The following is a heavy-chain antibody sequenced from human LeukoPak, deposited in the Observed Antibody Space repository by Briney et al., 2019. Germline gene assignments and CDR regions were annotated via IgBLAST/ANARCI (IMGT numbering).Heavy chain of an antibody. CDR2: ISAYNGVT. CDR3: ARDVRPAYNWFDP. D-gene: IGHD3-10*01. J-gene: IGHJ5*02. Sequence: ASVKVSCKASGYTFTNYGISWVRQAPGQGLEWMGWISAYNGVTNYAQKLQGRVTMTTDTSTSTAYMELRSLRSDDTAVYYCARDVRPAYNWFDPWGQGTLVTVSS. CDR1: GYTFTNYG. V-gene: IGHV1-18*01.